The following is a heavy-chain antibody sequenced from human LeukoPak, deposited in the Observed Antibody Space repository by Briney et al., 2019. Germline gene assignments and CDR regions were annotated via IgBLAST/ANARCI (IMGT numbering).Heavy chain of an antibody. Sequence: GASVKGSCEASGYTFTSYYMHWVRQAPGQGLEWMGIINPSGGSTSYAEKFQGRGTMTMDTSTSTVDMELSSLRSEDTAVYYCARELRYSSGPLDYWGQGTLVTVSS. D-gene: IGHD6-19*01. V-gene: IGHV1-46*01. J-gene: IGHJ4*02. CDR1: GYTFTSYY. CDR2: INPSGGST. CDR3: ARELRYSSGPLDY.